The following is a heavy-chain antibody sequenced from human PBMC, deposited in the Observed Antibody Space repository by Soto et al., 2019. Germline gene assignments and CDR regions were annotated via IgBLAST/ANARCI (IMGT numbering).Heavy chain of an antibody. J-gene: IGHJ5*02. V-gene: IGHV4-30-4*01. D-gene: IGHD3-10*01. CDR1: GGSISSGDYY. CDR2: IYYSGST. Sequence: QVQLQESGPGLVKPSQTLSLTCTVSGGSISSGDYYWSWIRQPPGKGLEWIGYIYYSGSTYYNPSLKSRVTISVDTSKNQFSLKLSSVTAADTAVYYCARENKMVRGVILFDPWGQGTLVTVSS. CDR3: ARENKMVRGVILFDP.